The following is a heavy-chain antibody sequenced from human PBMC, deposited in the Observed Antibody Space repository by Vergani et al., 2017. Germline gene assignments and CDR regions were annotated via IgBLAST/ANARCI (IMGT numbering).Heavy chain of an antibody. Sequence: QVQLQESCPGLVKPSQTLSLTCTVSGGSISSGSYYWSWIRQPAGKGLVWIGRIYTSGITNYNPSLKSRVTMSVDTSKNQFSLKLTSVTAADTAVYYCARMYYYDSSGYYYAFDIWGQGTMVTVSS. D-gene: IGHD3-22*01. CDR2: IYTSGIT. CDR3: ARMYYYDSSGYYYAFDI. J-gene: IGHJ3*02. V-gene: IGHV4-61*02. CDR1: GGSISSGSYY.